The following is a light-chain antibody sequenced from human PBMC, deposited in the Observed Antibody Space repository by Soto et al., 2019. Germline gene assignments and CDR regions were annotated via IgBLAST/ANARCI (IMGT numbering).Light chain of an antibody. V-gene: IGLV4-69*01. CDR1: SGHSSYA. CDR3: QTWGASIRV. Sequence: QLVLTQSPSASASLGASVKITCTLSSGHSSYAIAWHQQQPEKGPRYLMKVNSDGSHSKGDGIPDRFSGSSSGAERYLTISSIQSEDEADYYCQTWGASIRVFGGGTKLTVL. J-gene: IGLJ3*02. CDR2: VNSDGSH.